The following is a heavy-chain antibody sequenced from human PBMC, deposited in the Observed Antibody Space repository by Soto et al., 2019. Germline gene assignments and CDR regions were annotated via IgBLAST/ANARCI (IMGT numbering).Heavy chain of an antibody. V-gene: IGHV3-74*02. J-gene: IGHJ4*02. CDR2: INGDGTST. CDR1: GFIFSNYW. CDR3: ARLLSGFYYCRF. D-gene: IGHD3-22*01. Sequence: EVQLVESGGGLVQPGGSLRLSCTASGFIFSNYWMHWVRQVPGKGLVWVSGINGDGTSTSYADSTQGRFTISRDNAKNTLYLQMDSLRAEDTAVYFCARLLSGFYYCRFWGQGSLVTVSS.